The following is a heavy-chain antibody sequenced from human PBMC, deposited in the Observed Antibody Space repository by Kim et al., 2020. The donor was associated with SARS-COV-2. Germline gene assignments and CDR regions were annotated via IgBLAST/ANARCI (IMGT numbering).Heavy chain of an antibody. Sequence: SETLSLTCTVSGGSISSGEYYWSWIRQPPGKGLEWIGYIYYSGSTYYNPSLKSRVTISVDTSKNQFSLKLSSVTAADTAVYYCARALSITIFGVVIIGAFDIWGQGTVVTVSS. CDR1: GGSISSGEYY. V-gene: IGHV4-30-4*01. CDR2: IYYSGST. J-gene: IGHJ3*02. D-gene: IGHD3-3*01. CDR3: ARALSITIFGVVIIGAFDI.